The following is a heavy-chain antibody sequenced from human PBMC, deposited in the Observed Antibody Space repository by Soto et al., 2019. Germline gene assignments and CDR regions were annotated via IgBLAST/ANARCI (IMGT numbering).Heavy chain of an antibody. CDR2: TYHSGTT. D-gene: IGHD6-13*01. J-gene: IGHJ5*02. Sequence: QVQLQESGPGLVQPSGTLSLTCAVSGDSINNSHWWSWVRQTPGKGLEWIGETYHSGTTNYNPSLKTRGNIAIDKSKNQFSLKLNSVTAAATAVDSGAREVNSSPARGQNWFYPWGQGTLVTVSS. CDR1: GDSINNSHW. CDR3: AREVNSSPARGQNWFYP. V-gene: IGHV4-4*02.